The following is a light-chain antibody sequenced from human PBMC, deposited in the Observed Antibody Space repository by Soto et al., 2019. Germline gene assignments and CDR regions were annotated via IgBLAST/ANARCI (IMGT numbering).Light chain of an antibody. Sequence: DIQMTQSPSSLSASVGERVTIACRASQSISTYLNWYQQRPGKAPKLLIYAASSLQSGVPSRFSGSGSGTEFTLTISSLQSEDFAVYYCQQYNNWPRTFGQGTKVDIK. CDR3: QQYNNWPRT. CDR2: AAS. CDR1: QSISTY. V-gene: IGKV1-39*01. J-gene: IGKJ1*01.